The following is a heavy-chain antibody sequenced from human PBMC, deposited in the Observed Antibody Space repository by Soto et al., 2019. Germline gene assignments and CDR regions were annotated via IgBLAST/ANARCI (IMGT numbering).Heavy chain of an antibody. CDR1: GFTFSSYA. V-gene: IGHV3-30-3*01. CDR2: ISYDGSNK. Sequence: PGGSLRLSCAASGFTFSSYAMHWVRQAPGKGLEWVAVISYDGSNKYYADSVKGRFTISRDNSKNTLYLQMNSLRAEDTAVYYCARDQSYYDSSGYYSDWGQGTLVTVSS. D-gene: IGHD3-22*01. CDR3: ARDQSYYDSSGYYSD. J-gene: IGHJ4*02.